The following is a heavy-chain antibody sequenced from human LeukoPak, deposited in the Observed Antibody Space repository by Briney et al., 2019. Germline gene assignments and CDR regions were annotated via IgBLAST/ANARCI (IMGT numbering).Heavy chain of an antibody. D-gene: IGHD3-9*01. Sequence: SETLSLTCTVSGGSISSYYWSWIRQPPGKGLEWIGYIYYSGSTNYNPSLKSRVTISVDKSKNQFSLKLSSGTAADTAVYYCARSKDILTGYCFDYWGQGTLVTVSS. CDR3: ARSKDILTGYCFDY. CDR1: GGSISSYY. J-gene: IGHJ4*02. V-gene: IGHV4-59*01. CDR2: IYYSGST.